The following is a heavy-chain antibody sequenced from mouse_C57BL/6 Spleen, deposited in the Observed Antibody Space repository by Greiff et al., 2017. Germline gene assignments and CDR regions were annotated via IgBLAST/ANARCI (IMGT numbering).Heavy chain of an antibody. D-gene: IGHD2-3*01. CDR1: GYAFSSSW. Sequence: QVQLQQSGPELVKPGASVKISCKASGYAFSSSWMNWVKQRPGKGLEWIGRIYPGDGDTNYNGKFKGKATLTADKSSSTAYMQLSSLTSEYSAVYFCARPSDGFFDYWGQGTTLTVSS. CDR2: IYPGDGDT. CDR3: ARPSDGFFDY. V-gene: IGHV1-82*01. J-gene: IGHJ2*01.